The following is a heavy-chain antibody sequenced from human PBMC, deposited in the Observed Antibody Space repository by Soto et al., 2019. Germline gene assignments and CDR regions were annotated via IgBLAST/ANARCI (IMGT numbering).Heavy chain of an antibody. V-gene: IGHV3-23*01. D-gene: IGHD3-22*01. CDR1: GFTFSSYA. J-gene: IGHJ4*02. Sequence: EVQLLESGGGLVQPGGSLRLSCAASGFTFSSYAMSWVRQAPGKGLEWVSAISGSGGSTYYADSVKGRFTISRDNSKNTLYLQMNSLRAEDTAVYYCAKRLTYYYDSSGYPGGFDYWGQGTLVTVSS. CDR2: ISGSGGST. CDR3: AKRLTYYYDSSGYPGGFDY.